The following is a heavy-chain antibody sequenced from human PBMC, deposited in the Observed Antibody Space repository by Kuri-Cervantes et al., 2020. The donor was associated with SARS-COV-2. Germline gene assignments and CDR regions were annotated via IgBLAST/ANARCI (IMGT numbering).Heavy chain of an antibody. V-gene: IGHV4-34*01. CDR1: GGSFSGYY. Sequence: GSLRLTCAVYGGSFSGYYWSWIRQPPGKGLEWIGEINHSGSTNYNPSLKSRVTVSVDTSKNQFSLKLSSVTAADTAVYYCARGKDHYGDYGYYFDYWGQGILVTVSS. CDR2: INHSGST. J-gene: IGHJ4*02. D-gene: IGHD4-17*01. CDR3: ARGKDHYGDYGYYFDY.